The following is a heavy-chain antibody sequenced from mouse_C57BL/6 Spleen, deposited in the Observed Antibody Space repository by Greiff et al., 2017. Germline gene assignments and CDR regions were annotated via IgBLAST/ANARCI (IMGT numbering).Heavy chain of an antibody. J-gene: IGHJ2*01. CDR2: LYPYHGVS. Sequence: EVQLQQSGPELVKPGASVKISCKASGYSFTGYYMHWVKQSHGNILAWIGYLYPYHGVSSYNPKFKGKATLTVEQSSSPAYMALRSLTSEDSAVYYCARLSGTGWGQGTTLTVSS. V-gene: IGHV1-31*01. CDR1: GYSFTGYY. CDR3: ARLSGTG. D-gene: IGHD4-1*01.